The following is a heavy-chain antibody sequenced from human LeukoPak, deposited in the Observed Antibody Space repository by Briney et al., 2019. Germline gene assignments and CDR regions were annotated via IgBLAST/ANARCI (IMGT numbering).Heavy chain of an antibody. D-gene: IGHD3-3*01. V-gene: IGHV4-34*01. CDR3: ARSGFTIFGVVTNYYYYYMNV. J-gene: IGHJ6*03. CDR1: GGSFSGYY. Sequence: SETLSLTCAVYGGSFSGYYWSWIRQPPGKGLEWIGEINHSGSTNYNPSLKSRVTISVDTSKNLFSLKLSSVTAADTAVYYCARSGFTIFGVVTNYYYYYMNVWGKGTTVTVSS. CDR2: INHSGST.